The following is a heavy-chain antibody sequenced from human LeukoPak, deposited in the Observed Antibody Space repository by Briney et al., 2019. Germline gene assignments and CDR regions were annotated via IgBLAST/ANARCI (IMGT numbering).Heavy chain of an antibody. Sequence: SETLSLTCTVSGGSISRSGYYWAWIRQPPGKGLEWIGSIYYSGSTYYNSSLKSRVTISVDTSKNQFSLKLSSLTAADTAVYYCARAAYCGGDCYLFDYWGQGTLVTVFS. CDR2: IYYSGST. CDR1: GGSISRSGYY. V-gene: IGHV4-39*01. CDR3: ARAAYCGGDCYLFDY. D-gene: IGHD2-21*02. J-gene: IGHJ4*02.